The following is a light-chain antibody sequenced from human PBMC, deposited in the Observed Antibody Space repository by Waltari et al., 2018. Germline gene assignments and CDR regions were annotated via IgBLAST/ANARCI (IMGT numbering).Light chain of an antibody. CDR3: QHYVRLPVS. CDR2: GAS. J-gene: IGKJ1*01. CDR1: QSVRRS. V-gene: IGKV3-20*01. Sequence: EIVLTQSPGTLSLSPGERATLSCRASQSVRRSLAWYQQKPGQAPRLLIDGASSRATGVPDRFSGSGSGTDFSLTISRLEPEDFAVYYCQHYVRLPVSFGQGTKVEIK.